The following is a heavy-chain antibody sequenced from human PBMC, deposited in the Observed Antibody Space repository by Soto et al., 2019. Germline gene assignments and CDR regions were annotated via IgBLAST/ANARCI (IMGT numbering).Heavy chain of an antibody. J-gene: IGHJ5*02. CDR1: GYTFTSYY. V-gene: IGHV1-46*04. CDR3: ARDNSWDYGSGLMAWWFDP. D-gene: IGHD3-10*01. Sequence: GASVKVSCKASGYTFTSYYMHWVRQAPGQGLEWMGIINPSGGSTSYAQKLQGRITMTRDPSTSTDYMELSSLRSEDTAVYYCARDNSWDYGSGLMAWWFDPWGQGTLVTVSS. CDR2: INPSGGST.